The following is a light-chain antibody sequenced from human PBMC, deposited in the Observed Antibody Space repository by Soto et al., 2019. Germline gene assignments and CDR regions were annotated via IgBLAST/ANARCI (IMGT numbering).Light chain of an antibody. J-gene: IGKJ5*01. CDR3: QQYNNWPRSIT. V-gene: IGKV3-11*01. CDR2: DAS. Sequence: EIVLTQSPATVSLSPWERATLSCMASQSVTSYLAWYQQKPGQAPRLLIYDASNRATGIPARFSGSGSGTDFTLTISSLEPEDFAVYYCQQYNNWPRSITFGHGTRLEIK. CDR1: QSVTSY.